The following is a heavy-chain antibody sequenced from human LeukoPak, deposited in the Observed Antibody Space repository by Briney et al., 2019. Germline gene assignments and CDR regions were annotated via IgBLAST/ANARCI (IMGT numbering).Heavy chain of an antibody. CDR1: GFTFSSYG. Sequence: GALRLSCAASGFTFSSYGMHWVRQAPGKGLEWVAVIWYDGSNKYYADSVKGRFTISRDNSKNTLYLQMNSLRAEDTAVYYSARNSGSYGTYYFDYWGQGTLVTVSS. CDR2: IWYDGSNK. J-gene: IGHJ4*02. D-gene: IGHD1-26*01. CDR3: ARNSGSYGTYYFDY. V-gene: IGHV3-33*01.